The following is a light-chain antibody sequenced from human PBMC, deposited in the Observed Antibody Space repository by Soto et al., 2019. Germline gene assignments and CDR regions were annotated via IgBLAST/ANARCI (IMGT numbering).Light chain of an antibody. CDR1: SSDVGGYNY. J-gene: IGLJ2*01. CDR3: SSYTSSSTLV. V-gene: IGLV2-14*01. Sequence: QSAQTQPASVSGSPGQSITISCTGTSSDVGGYNYVSWYQQHPGKAPKLMIYDVSNRPSGVSNRFSGSKSGNTASLTISGLQAEDEADYYCSSYTSSSTLVFGGGTKVNVL. CDR2: DVS.